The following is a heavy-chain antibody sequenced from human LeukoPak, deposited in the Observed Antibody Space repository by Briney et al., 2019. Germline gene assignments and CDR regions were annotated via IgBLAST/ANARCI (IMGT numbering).Heavy chain of an antibody. CDR3: AKDLNYDFWSGLGN. Sequence: GGSLRLSCAASGFTFSSYAMSWVRQAPGRGLEWVSAISGSGGSTYYADSVKGRFTISRDNSKNTLYLQMNSLRAEDTAVYYCAKDLNYDFWSGLGNWGQGTLVTVSS. CDR1: GFTFSSYA. D-gene: IGHD3-3*01. CDR2: ISGSGGST. J-gene: IGHJ4*02. V-gene: IGHV3-23*01.